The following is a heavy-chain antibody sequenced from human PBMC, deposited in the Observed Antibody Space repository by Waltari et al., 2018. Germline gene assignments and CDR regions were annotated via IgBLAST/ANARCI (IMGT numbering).Heavy chain of an antibody. J-gene: IGHJ4*02. V-gene: IGHV4-39*02. CDR3: ARSFGGSGSYKFDY. CDR2: VSYNGNA. D-gene: IGHD3-10*01. Sequence: QLQLKESGPRLVKSSETLSLTCTLSGGSLSTSTPYWAWIRQTPGKGPEWIGSVSYNGNAYYNPSLESRVTMSVDRSKNHFSLDLESVTTPDTSIYFCARSFGGSGSYKFDYWGQGILVTVSS. CDR1: GGSLSTSTPY.